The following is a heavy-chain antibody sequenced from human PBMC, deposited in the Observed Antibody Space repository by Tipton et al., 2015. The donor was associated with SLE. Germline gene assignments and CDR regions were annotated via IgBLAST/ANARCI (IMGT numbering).Heavy chain of an antibody. CDR2: IYTSGST. J-gene: IGHJ3*02. CDR3: ARRIRIAAAGTGAFDI. V-gene: IGHV4-4*09. D-gene: IGHD6-13*01. Sequence: TLSLTCTVSGGSISSYYWSWIRQPPGKGLEWIGYIYTSGSTNYNPSLKSRVTISVDTSKNQFSLKLSSVTAADTAVYYCARRIRIAAAGTGAFDIWGQGTMVTVSS. CDR1: GGSISSYY.